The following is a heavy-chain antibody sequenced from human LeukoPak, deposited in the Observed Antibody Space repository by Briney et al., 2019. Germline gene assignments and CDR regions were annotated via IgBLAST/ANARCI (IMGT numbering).Heavy chain of an antibody. D-gene: IGHD2-2*01. J-gene: IGHJ4*02. CDR2: IYHSGST. V-gene: IGHV4-4*02. CDR1: GGSDGSISSSNW. Sequence: PSGTLSLTCTVSGGSDGSISSSNWWNWVRQPPGKGLEWIGEIYHSGSTNYNPSLKSRVTISVDKSKNQFSLKLNSVTAADTAVYYCARAGQGYCSSASCFLSLDYWGQGTLVTVSS. CDR3: ARAGQGYCSSASCFLSLDY.